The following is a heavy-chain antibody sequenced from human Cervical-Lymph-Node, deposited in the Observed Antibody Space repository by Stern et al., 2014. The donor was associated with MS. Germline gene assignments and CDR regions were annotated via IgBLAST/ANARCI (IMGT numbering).Heavy chain of an antibody. CDR2: INNNTGNT. Sequence: VQLVESGSELKKPGASVKVSCKASGYTFTTYAMNWVRQAPGQGLEWMGWINNNTGNTTYAPGFTGRFVFSLDTSTRTAYLQISSLRANDTAVYYCARGWLGPDWYFDLWGRGTLVTVSS. CDR3: ARGWLGPDWYFDL. J-gene: IGHJ2*01. CDR1: GYTFTTYA. D-gene: IGHD5-12*01. V-gene: IGHV7-4-1*02.